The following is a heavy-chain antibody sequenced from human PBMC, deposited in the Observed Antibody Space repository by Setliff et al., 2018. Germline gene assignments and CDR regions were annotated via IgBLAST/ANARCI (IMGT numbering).Heavy chain of an antibody. CDR1: GYTFANSI. J-gene: IGHJ4*02. CDR2: ISAYNGNT. V-gene: IGHV1-18*04. D-gene: IGHD3-10*01. CDR3: SRLVRFCTRTVCQRLSGDDY. Sequence: ASVKVSCKASGYTFANSIVSWVRRAPGQGLEWMGWISAYNGNTYYAPKFQGTAIMTTDTATTTAYLELRSLRSDDTAVYFCSRLVRFCTRTVCQRLSGDDYWGQGTLVTVSS.